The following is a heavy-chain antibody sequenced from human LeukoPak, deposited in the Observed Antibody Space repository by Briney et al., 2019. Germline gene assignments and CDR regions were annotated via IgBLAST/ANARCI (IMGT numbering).Heavy chain of an antibody. D-gene: IGHD3-10*01. Sequence: GGSLRLSCAASGFTFSSYWVTWVRQAPGKGLEWVAHIKQDGSEIFYVDSVKGRFTITRDNVENSLYLQMNSLRAEDTAVYYCARDGITTVRGVTAFDNWGQGTLVTVSS. CDR3: ARDGITTVRGVTAFDN. CDR2: IKQDGSEI. J-gene: IGHJ4*02. V-gene: IGHV3-7*01. CDR1: GFTFSSYW.